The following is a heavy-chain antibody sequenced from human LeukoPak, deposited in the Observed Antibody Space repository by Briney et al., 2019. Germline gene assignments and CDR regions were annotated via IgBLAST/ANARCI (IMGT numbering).Heavy chain of an antibody. CDR3: ARVMPGTGGYYSLDY. J-gene: IGHJ4*02. CDR2: IYYSGRT. Sequence: PSETLSLTCTVSGGSINSYYWTWIRQPPGKGLEWIGVIYYSGRTNYNPSLKSRVTISVGTSTNQFSLKLSSVTAADTAVYFCARVMPGTGGYYSLDYWGQGTLVTVSS. CDR1: GGSINSYY. D-gene: IGHD3-22*01. V-gene: IGHV4-59*01.